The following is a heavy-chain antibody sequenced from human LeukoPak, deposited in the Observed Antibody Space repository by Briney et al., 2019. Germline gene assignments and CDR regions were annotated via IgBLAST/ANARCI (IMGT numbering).Heavy chain of an antibody. Sequence: SETLSLTCTVSGGSISSSSYYWGWIRQPPGKGLEWIGSIYYSGSTYYNPSLKSRVTISVDTSKNRFSLKLSSVTAADTAVYYCVGTVAGTGYGINFQHWGQGTLVTVSS. J-gene: IGHJ1*01. CDR1: GGSISSSSYY. CDR3: VGTVAGTGYGINFQH. D-gene: IGHD6-19*01. CDR2: IYYSGST. V-gene: IGHV4-39*07.